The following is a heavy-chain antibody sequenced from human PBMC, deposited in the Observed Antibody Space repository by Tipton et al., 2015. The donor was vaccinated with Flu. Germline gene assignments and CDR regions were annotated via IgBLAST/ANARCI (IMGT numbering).Heavy chain of an antibody. CDR1: GFTFSSYW. CDR2: IKQDGSVK. J-gene: IGHJ4*02. V-gene: IGHV3-7*03. CDR3: ARQIGGGDCY. Sequence: GSLRLSCAASGFTFSSYWMTWVRQAPGKGLEWVANIKQDGSVKYYVDSVKGRFTISRDNAKNSVFLQMDTLRADDTAVYYCARQIGGGDCYWGQGTLVTVSS. D-gene: IGHD2-21*01.